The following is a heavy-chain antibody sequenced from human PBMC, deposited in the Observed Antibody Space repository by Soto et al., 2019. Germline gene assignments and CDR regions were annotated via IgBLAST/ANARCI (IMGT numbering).Heavy chain of an antibody. J-gene: IGHJ3*02. D-gene: IGHD3-22*01. CDR2: ISSSSSYI. CDR1: GFTFSSYS. V-gene: IGHV3-21*01. CDR3: ARDPGRYYYDSSGYPI. Sequence: AGSLRLSCAASGFTFSSYSMNWVRQAPGKGLEWVSSISSSSSYIYYADSVKGRFTISRDNAKNSLYLQMNSLRAEDTAVYYCARDPGRYYYDSSGYPIWGQGTMVTVSS.